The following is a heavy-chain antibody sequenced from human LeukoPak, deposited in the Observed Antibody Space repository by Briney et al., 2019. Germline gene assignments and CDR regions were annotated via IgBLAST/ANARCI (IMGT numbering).Heavy chain of an antibody. CDR3: ARGKSGSWYSYFDY. V-gene: IGHV3-48*03. D-gene: IGHD6-13*01. Sequence: GGSLRLSCAASGFTFSSYEMNWVRQAPGKGLEWVSYISSSGTTIYYADSVKGRFTVSRDNAKNSLYLQVNSLRAEDTAVYYCARGKSGSWYSYFDYWGQGTLVTVSS. J-gene: IGHJ4*02. CDR1: GFTFSSYE. CDR2: ISSSGTTI.